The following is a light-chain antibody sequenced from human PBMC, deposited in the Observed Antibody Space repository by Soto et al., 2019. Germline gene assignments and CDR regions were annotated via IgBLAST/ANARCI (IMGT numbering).Light chain of an antibody. V-gene: IGLV2-14*01. CDR2: EVN. J-gene: IGLJ1*01. CDR3: SSYTGSSTLYV. CDR1: SSDVGSYTY. Sequence: QSALTQPASVSGSPRQSITISCTGASSDVGSYTYVSWYQQHPGKAPKLMIYEVNNRPSGVSNRFSGSKSGNTASLTISGLQAEDEVDYYCSSYTGSSTLYVFGTGTKLTVL.